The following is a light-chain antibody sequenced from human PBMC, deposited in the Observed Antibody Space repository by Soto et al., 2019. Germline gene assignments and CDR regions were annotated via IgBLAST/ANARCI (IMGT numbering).Light chain of an antibody. CDR2: EGS. CDR1: RSDVGSFHL. J-gene: IGLJ1*01. V-gene: IGLV2-23*01. CDR3: CSYAGSSTYV. Sequence: QSALTQPASVTGSPGQLMTISCTGTRSDVGSFHLVSWYQQHPGNAPKLMIYEGSKRPSGVSNRFSGSKSGNTASLTISGLQAEDEADYYCCSYAGSSTYVFGTGTKLTVL.